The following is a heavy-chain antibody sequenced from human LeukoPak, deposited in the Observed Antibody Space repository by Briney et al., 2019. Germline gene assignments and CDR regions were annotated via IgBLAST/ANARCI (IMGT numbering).Heavy chain of an antibody. CDR3: ARARQGGDFDYYYYGMDV. D-gene: IGHD3-16*01. J-gene: IGHJ6*02. CDR2: ISSSSSNI. Sequence: GGSLRLSCAASGFTFSSYSMNWVRQAQGKGLEWVSYISSSSSNIYYADSVKGRFTISRDNTKNSLYLQMNSLRDEDTAVYYCARARQGGDFDYYYYGMDVWGQGATVTVSS. V-gene: IGHV3-48*02. CDR1: GFTFSSYS.